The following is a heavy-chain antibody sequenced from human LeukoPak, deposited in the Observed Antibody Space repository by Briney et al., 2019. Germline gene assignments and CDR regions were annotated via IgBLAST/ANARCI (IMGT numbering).Heavy chain of an antibody. J-gene: IGHJ4*02. Sequence: GASVKVSCKSSGYTFTGYYMHWVRQAPGQGLEWMGWINPNSGGTNYAQKFQGRVTMTRDTSISTAYMELSRLRSDDTAVYYCARGGGLYCSGGSCYDDWGQGTLVTVSS. CDR3: ARGGGLYCSGGSCYDD. CDR1: GYTFTGYY. D-gene: IGHD2-15*01. V-gene: IGHV1-2*02. CDR2: INPNSGGT.